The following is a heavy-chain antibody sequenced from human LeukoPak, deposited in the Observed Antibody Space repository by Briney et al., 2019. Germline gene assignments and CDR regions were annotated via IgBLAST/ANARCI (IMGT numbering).Heavy chain of an antibody. CDR2: MNPNSGNT. V-gene: IGHV1-8*01. CDR3: ARGSRASADY. CDR1: GYTFTSYD. Sequence: GASVKVSCTASGYTFTSYDINWVRRATGQGLEWMGWMNPNSGNTDYAQKFQGRVSMTRDTSISTAYMELSSLRSEDTAIYFCARGSRASADYWGQGTLVTVSS. D-gene: IGHD6-25*01. J-gene: IGHJ4*02.